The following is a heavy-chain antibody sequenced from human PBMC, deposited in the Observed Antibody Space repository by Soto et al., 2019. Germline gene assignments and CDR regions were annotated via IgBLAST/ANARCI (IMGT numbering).Heavy chain of an antibody. Sequence: ASVKFSCKASGYTFTGYYMHWVRQAPGQGLEWMGWINPNSGGTNYAQKFQGRVTMTRDTSISTAYMELSRLRSDDTAVYYCAREVGSGWYAYYYYGMDVWGQGTTVTVSS. D-gene: IGHD6-19*01. CDR2: INPNSGGT. CDR1: GYTFTGYY. V-gene: IGHV1-2*02. J-gene: IGHJ6*02. CDR3: AREVGSGWYAYYYYGMDV.